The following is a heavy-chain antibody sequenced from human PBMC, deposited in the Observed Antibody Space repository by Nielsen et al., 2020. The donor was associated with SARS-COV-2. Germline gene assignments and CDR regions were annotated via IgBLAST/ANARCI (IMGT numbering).Heavy chain of an antibody. V-gene: IGHV3-9*01. D-gene: IGHD6-13*01. CDR2: ISWNSGSI. CDR3: AKLLSSSWDTYYFDY. CDR1: GFTFDDYA. J-gene: IGHJ4*02. Sequence: SLKISCVASGFTFDDYAMHWVRQAPGKGLEWVSGISWNSGSIGYADSVKGRFTISRDNAKNSLYLQMNSLRAEDTALYYCAKLLSSSWDTYYFDYWGQGTLVTVSS.